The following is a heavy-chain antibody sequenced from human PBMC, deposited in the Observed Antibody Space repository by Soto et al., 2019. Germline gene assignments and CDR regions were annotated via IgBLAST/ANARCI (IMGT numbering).Heavy chain of an antibody. CDR2: IKADGSEK. CDR3: GRDEVRNGVGV. Sequence: GGSLRLSCVASGFTFTNFWMSWVRQAPGKGLEWVANIKADGSEKRYVDSVKGRFTISRDNAKNLVFLQMNSLRVEDTGLYYCGRDEVRNGVGVWGQGTSVTVSS. J-gene: IGHJ6*02. CDR1: GFTFTNFW. V-gene: IGHV3-7*01.